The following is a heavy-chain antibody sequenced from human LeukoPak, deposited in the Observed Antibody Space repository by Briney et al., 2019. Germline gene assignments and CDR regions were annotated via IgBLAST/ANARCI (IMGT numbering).Heavy chain of an antibody. J-gene: IGHJ6*03. V-gene: IGHV3-53*01. CDR1: GFSATSKS. D-gene: IGHD2-21*02. CDR3: ARVVAAIALRDYHYVDV. Sequence: PGRSLRLSCAASGFSATSKSMSWVRQAPGKGLVCISIIYSGEVTSYADSVRGRFTISRDSDTNTLYLQMDSLRPDDTATYYCARVVAAIALRDYHYVDVWGKGTMVAVSS. CDR2: IYSGEVT.